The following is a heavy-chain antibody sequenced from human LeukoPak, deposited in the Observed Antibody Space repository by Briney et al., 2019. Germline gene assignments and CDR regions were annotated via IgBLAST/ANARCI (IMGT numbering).Heavy chain of an antibody. V-gene: IGHV1-3*01. CDR1: GYTFTSYP. CDR2: INAGNGNT. D-gene: IGHD3-9*01. Sequence: ASVKVSCKASGYTFTSYPMHWVRQAPGLRLEWMGWINAGNGNTKYSQKFQGRVTITRDTSASTAYMELSSLSSEDTAVYYCARDPGRWYDFLTGYSNWFDPWGQGTLVTVSS. J-gene: IGHJ5*02. CDR3: ARDPGRWYDFLTGYSNWFDP.